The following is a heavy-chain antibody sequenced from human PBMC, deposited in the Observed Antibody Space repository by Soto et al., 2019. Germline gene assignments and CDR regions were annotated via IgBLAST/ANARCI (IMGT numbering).Heavy chain of an antibody. Sequence: EVQLVESGGGLVQPGGSLRLSCAASGFTFRTYWLSWVRQVPGKGLEWVANINLDGIEKNYVDSVKGRFTISRDNARNSLYLQMSSLRAEDTALYYCARDVSTSWYSYDYHGMDVWGQGTTVTVSS. CDR2: INLDGIEK. CDR3: ARDVSTSWYSYDYHGMDV. CDR1: GFTFRTYW. D-gene: IGHD5-18*01. V-gene: IGHV3-7*05. J-gene: IGHJ6*02.